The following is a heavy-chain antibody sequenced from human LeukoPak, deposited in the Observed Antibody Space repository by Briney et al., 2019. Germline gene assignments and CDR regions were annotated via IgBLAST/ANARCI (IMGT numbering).Heavy chain of an antibody. CDR3: ARGDLRYFDWLLRRYYYYYMDV. D-gene: IGHD3-9*01. Sequence: SVKVSCKASGGTFSSYAISWVRQAPGQGLEWMGGIIPIFGTASYAQKFQGRVTITTDESTSTAYMELSSLRSEDTAVYYCARGDLRYFDWLLRRYYYYYMDVWGKGTTVTVSS. V-gene: IGHV1-69*05. J-gene: IGHJ6*03. CDR2: IIPIFGTA. CDR1: GGTFSSYA.